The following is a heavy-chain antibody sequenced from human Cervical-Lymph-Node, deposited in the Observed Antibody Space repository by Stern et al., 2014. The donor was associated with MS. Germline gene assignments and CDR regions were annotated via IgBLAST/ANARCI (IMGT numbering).Heavy chain of an antibody. Sequence: VQLLQSGSELRKPGASVKVSCKASGYSFNRYAVPWVRQAPGQGLEWLGWINTNTGNPTYAQGFTGRFVFSLDTSVSTTYLHISSLKAEDTAVYYCARDLRDISGYYLDSWGQGSLVTVSS. D-gene: IGHD3-22*01. CDR2: INTNTGNP. V-gene: IGHV7-4-1*02. J-gene: IGHJ4*02. CDR3: ARDLRDISGYYLDS. CDR1: GYSFNRYA.